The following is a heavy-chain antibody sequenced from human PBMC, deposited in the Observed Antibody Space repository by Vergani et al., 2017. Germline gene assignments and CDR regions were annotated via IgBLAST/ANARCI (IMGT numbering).Heavy chain of an antibody. D-gene: IGHD4-23*01. J-gene: IGHJ4*02. CDR2: IYYSGST. Sequence: QVQLQESGPGLVKPSQTLSLTCTVSGGSISSGDYYWSWIRQPPGKGLEWIGYIYYSGSTNYNPSLKSRVTISVDTSKNQFSLKLSSVTAADTAVYYCARGGTTVVTRGYFDYWGQGTLVTVSS. CDR1: GGSISSGDYY. V-gene: IGHV4-30-4*01. CDR3: ARGGTTVVTRGYFDY.